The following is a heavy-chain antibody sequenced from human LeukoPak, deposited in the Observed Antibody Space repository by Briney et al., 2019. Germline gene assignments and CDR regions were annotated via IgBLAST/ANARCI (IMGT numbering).Heavy chain of an antibody. J-gene: IGHJ4*02. CDR3: ARGDYDILTGTCYFDY. D-gene: IGHD3-9*01. CDR1: GGSFSGYY. Sequence: SETLSLTCAVYGGSFSGYYWSWIRQPPGKGLEWIGEINHSGSTNYNPSLKSRVTISVDTSKNQFSLKLSSVTAADTAVYYCARGDYDILTGTCYFDYWGQGTLVTVSS. V-gene: IGHV4-34*01. CDR2: INHSGST.